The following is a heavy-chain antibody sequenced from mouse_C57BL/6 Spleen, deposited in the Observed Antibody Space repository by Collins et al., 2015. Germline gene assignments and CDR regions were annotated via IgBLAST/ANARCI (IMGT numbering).Heavy chain of an antibody. V-gene: IGHV2-6-7*01. Sequence: QVQLKESGPGLVAPSQSLSITCTVSGFSLTGYGVNWVRQPPGKGLEWLGMIWGDGSTDYNSALKSRLSISKDNSKSQVFLKMNSLQTDDTARYYCARDHPADYYGSTPYAMDYWGQGTSVTVS. CDR2: IWGDGST. D-gene: IGHD1-1*01. CDR1: GFSLTGYG. CDR3: ARDHPADYYGSTPYAMDY. J-gene: IGHJ4*01.